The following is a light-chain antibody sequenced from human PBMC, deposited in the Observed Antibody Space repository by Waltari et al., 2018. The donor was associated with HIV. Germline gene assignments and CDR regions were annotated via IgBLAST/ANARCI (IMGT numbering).Light chain of an antibody. J-gene: IGKJ2*01. V-gene: IGKV4-1*01. Sequence: DIVMTQSPDSLAVSLGERATINRKSSQSVLYRSNNKNHLAWYQQKPGQPPKLLIYWASTRESGVPDRFSGSGSGTDFTLTISSLQAEDVAVYYCQQYYSSPYTFGQGAKLDIK. CDR3: QQYYSSPYT. CDR2: WAS. CDR1: QSVLYRSNNKNH.